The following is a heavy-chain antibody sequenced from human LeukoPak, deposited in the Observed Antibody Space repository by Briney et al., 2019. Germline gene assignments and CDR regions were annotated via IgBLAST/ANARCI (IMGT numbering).Heavy chain of an antibody. CDR3: ARIQAYGGNSEGYYFNY. CDR2: IDWDDDK. V-gene: IGHV2-70*20. D-gene: IGHD4-23*01. J-gene: IGHJ4*02. Sequence: ESGPALVKPTQPLTVTCTFSGFSLSTSGMCVSWVRQPPGKALEWLALIDWDDDKFYSTSLKTRLTISKDTSRNQVVLTMTNMDPVDTATYYCARIQAYGGNSEGYYFNYWGQGTLVTASS. CDR1: GFSLSTSGMC.